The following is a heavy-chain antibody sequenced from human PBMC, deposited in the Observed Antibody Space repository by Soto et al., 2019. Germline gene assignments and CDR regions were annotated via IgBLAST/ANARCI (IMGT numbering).Heavy chain of an antibody. J-gene: IGHJ3*02. V-gene: IGHV4-31*03. D-gene: IGHD2-21*02. CDR2: IYYSGST. CDR1: GGSISSGDYY. Sequence: QVQLQESGPGLVKPSQTLSLTCTVSGGSISSGDYYWSWIRQHPGKGLEWIGYIYYSGSTYYNPSLKSRITISVDTSKNQCSLKLSSVTAADTAVYYCARDAVVTPTRAGFDIWGHGTMVTVSS. CDR3: ARDAVVTPTRAGFDI.